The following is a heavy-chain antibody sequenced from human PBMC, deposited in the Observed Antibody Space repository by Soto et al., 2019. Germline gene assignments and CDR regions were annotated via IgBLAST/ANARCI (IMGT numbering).Heavy chain of an antibody. CDR2: INHSGST. J-gene: IGHJ4*02. V-gene: IGHV4-34*01. CDR1: GGSFSGYY. CDR3: ARESPGAGHFDY. Sequence: NPSETLSLTCAVYGGSFSGYYWTWIRQPPGTGLEWIGEINHSGSTNYNPSLKSRVTVSVDTSKNQFSLKLSSVTAADTAVYYCARESPGAGHFDYWGQGTLVTVSS. D-gene: IGHD1-26*01.